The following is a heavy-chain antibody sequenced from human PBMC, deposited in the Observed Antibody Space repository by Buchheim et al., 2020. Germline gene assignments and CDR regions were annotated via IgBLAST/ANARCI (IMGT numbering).Heavy chain of an antibody. CDR1: GFTFSNYN. Sequence: EVQLMESGGGLVNPGGSLRLACAASGFTFSNYNMHWVRQAPGEGLEWVSSISGSSSHIYHADSLRGRITISRDNAKNSLYLQMNSLSAEDTAVYYCARNEAYYDRSGYFLYWGQGT. J-gene: IGHJ4*02. CDR2: ISGSSSHI. CDR3: ARNEAYYDRSGYFLY. D-gene: IGHD3-22*01. V-gene: IGHV3-21*01.